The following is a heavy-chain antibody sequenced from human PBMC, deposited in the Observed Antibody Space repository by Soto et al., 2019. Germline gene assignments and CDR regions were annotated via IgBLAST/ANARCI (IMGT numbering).Heavy chain of an antibody. CDR3: ARDPAYYYDSSGSTGQAFDI. CDR1: GGTFSSYA. J-gene: IGHJ3*02. Sequence: ASVKVSCKASGGTFSSYAISWVRQAPGQGLEWMGGIIPIFGTANYAQKFQGRVTITADESTSTAYMELSSLRSEDTAVYYCARDPAYYYDSSGSTGQAFDIWGQGTMVTVSS. CDR2: IIPIFGTA. D-gene: IGHD3-22*01. V-gene: IGHV1-69*13.